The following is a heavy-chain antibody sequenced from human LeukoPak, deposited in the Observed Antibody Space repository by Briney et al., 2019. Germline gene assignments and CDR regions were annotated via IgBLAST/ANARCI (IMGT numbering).Heavy chain of an antibody. CDR2: VYFTGAT. J-gene: IGHJ3*02. CDR3: ARDRGYSDFWSGYPDAFDI. CDR1: GGSISSKNYY. Sequence: SETLSLTCSVSGGSISSKNYYWAWIRQPPGKGLEWIGSVYFTGATNYSPPLQSRVTISVDTSKNQFSLKLSSVTAADTAVYYCARDRGYSDFWSGYPDAFDIWGQGTMVTVSS. D-gene: IGHD3-3*01. V-gene: IGHV4-39*07.